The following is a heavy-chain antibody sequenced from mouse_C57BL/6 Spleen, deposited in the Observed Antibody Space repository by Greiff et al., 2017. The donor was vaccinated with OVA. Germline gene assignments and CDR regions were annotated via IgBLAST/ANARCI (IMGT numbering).Heavy chain of an antibody. J-gene: IGHJ2*01. CDR1: GYTFTSYW. V-gene: IGHV1-61*01. CDR2: IYPSDSET. CDR3: ARGDRGYFDY. D-gene: IGHD3-3*01. Sequence: VQLQQPGAELVRPGSSVKLSCKASGYTFTSYWMDWVKQRPGQGLEWIGNIYPSDSETHYTQKFKDKATLTVDKSSSTAYMQLSSLTSEDSAVYYCARGDRGYFDYWGQGTTLTVSS.